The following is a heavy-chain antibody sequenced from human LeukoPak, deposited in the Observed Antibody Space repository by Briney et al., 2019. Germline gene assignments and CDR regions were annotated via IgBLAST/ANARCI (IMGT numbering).Heavy chain of an antibody. CDR3: ASFTGP. CDR1: GFTFSSYA. J-gene: IGHJ5*02. V-gene: IGHV3-30-3*01. D-gene: IGHD3-16*01. CDR2: ISYDGSNK. Sequence: GGSLGLSCAASGFTFSSYAMHWVRQAPGKGLEWVAVISYDGSNKYYADSVKGRFTISRDNSKNTLYLQMNSLRAEDTAVYYCASFTGPWGQGTLVTVSS.